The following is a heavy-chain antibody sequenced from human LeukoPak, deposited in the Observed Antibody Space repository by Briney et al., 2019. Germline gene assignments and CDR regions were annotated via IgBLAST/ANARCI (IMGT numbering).Heavy chain of an antibody. Sequence: PGGSLRLSCAASGFTFSSYGMRWVRQAPGKGLEWVAVISYDGSNKYYADSVKGRFTISRDNSKNTLYLQMNSLRAEDTAVYYCAKDRYSSSHYYYGMDVWGQGTTVTVSS. J-gene: IGHJ6*02. V-gene: IGHV3-30*18. CDR2: ISYDGSNK. D-gene: IGHD6-6*01. CDR1: GFTFSSYG. CDR3: AKDRYSSSHYYYGMDV.